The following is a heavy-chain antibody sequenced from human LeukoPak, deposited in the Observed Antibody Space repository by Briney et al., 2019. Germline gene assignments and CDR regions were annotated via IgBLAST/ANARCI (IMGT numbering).Heavy chain of an antibody. V-gene: IGHV1-2*02. CDR1: GYTFTGYY. D-gene: IGHD3-22*01. CDR3: ARDQPRSGIYDSSGYYSY. CDR2: INPNSGGT. J-gene: IGHJ4*02. Sequence: ASVKVSCKASGYTFTGYYMHWVRQAPGQGLEWMGWINPNSGGTNYAQKFQGRVTMTRDTSISTAYMELSRLRSDDTAVYYCARDQPRSGIYDSSGYYSYWGQGTLVTVSS.